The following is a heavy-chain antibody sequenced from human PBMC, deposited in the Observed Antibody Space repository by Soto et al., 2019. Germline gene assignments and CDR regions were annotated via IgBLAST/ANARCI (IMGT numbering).Heavy chain of an antibody. Sequence: ASVEVSCKASGYTFTSYYINWGLQATGQGLEWMGWMNPNSGNTGYAQKFQGRVTMTRNTSISTAYMELSSLRSEDTAVYYCATNVWGSYRDAFDIWGQGTMVTVSS. J-gene: IGHJ3*02. D-gene: IGHD3-16*02. CDR2: MNPNSGNT. V-gene: IGHV1-8*01. CDR3: ATNVWGSYRDAFDI. CDR1: GYTFTSYY.